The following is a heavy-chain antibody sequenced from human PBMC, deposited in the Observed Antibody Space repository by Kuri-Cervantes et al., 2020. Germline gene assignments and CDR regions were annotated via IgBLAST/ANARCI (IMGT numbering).Heavy chain of an antibody. V-gene: IGHV1-2*04. Sequence: ASVKVSCKASGYTFTDYYMHWVRQAPGQGLEWMGWINPNSGATNYVQKFQGWVTMTRDTSISTAYMELSRLKSDDTAVYYCARGRGGTDWNDWFDPWGQGTLVTVSS. CDR2: INPNSGAT. D-gene: IGHD1-1*01. J-gene: IGHJ5*02. CDR1: GYTFTDYY. CDR3: ARGRGGTDWNDWFDP.